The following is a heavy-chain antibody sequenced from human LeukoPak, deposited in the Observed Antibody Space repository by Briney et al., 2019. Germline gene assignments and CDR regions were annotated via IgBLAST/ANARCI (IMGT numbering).Heavy chain of an antibody. D-gene: IGHD5-12*01. V-gene: IGHV4-59*11. CDR2: MYYSGST. J-gene: IGHJ4*02. Sequence: SETLSLTCIVSGGSITTHVWSWIRQPPGKGLEWVGHMYYSGSTNYNPSLKSRVNISVDESQNQFSLKLSSVTAADTAVYFCARAGAYNGYDYVDYWGQGILVTVSS. CDR1: GGSITTHV. CDR3: ARAGAYNGYDYVDY.